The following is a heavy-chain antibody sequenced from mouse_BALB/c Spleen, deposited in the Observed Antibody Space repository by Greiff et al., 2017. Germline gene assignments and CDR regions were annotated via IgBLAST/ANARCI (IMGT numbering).Heavy chain of an antibody. V-gene: IGHV1-87*01. Sequence: QVQLKQSGAELARPGASVKLSCKASGYTFTSYWMQWVKQRPGQGLEWIGAIYPGDGDTRYTQKFKGKATLTADKSSSTAYKQLSSLASEDSAVYYCAREDYRYDVAYWGQGTLVTVSA. CDR1: GYTFTSYW. CDR3: AREDYRYDVAY. CDR2: IYPGDGDT. J-gene: IGHJ3*01. D-gene: IGHD2-14*01.